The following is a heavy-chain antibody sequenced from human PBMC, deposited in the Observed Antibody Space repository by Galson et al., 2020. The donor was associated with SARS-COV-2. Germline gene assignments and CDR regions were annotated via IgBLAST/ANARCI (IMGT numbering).Heavy chain of an antibody. Sequence: GGSLRLSCAASGFTFSSYWMSWVRQAPGKGLEWVANIKQDGSEKYYVDSVKGRFTISRDNAKNSLYLQMNSLRAEDTAVYYCARDGYYGSSGYYYDASYYYYGMDVWGQGTTVTVSS. CDR2: IKQDGSEK. CDR3: ARDGYYGSSGYYYDASYYYYGMDV. D-gene: IGHD3-22*01. V-gene: IGHV3-7*03. J-gene: IGHJ6*02. CDR1: GFTFSSYW.